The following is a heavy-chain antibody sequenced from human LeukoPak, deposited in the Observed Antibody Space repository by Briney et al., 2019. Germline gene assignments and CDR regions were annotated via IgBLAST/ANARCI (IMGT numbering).Heavy chain of an antibody. CDR3: ATHRGAGYGGKSYYFDY. CDR2: IYYSGST. CDR1: GGSISSSSYY. D-gene: IGHD4-23*01. J-gene: IGHJ4*02. Sequence: SETLSLTCTVSGGSISSSSYYWGWIRQPPGKGLEWIGSIYYSGSTYYNPSLKSRVTISVDTSKNQYSLKLSSVTAADTAVYYCATHRGAGYGGKSYYFDYWGQVTLVTVSS. V-gene: IGHV4-39*01.